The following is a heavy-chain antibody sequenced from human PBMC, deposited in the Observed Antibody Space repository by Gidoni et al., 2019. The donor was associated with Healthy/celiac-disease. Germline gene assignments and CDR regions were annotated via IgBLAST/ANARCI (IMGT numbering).Heavy chain of an antibody. Sequence: QVQLVESGGGVVQPGRSLRLSCAASGFTFSSYGMHWVRQAPGKGLEWVAVISYDGSNKYYADSVKGRFTISRDNSKNTLYLQMNSLRAEDTAVYYCARGGVVVPAVIYGMDVWGQGTTVTVSS. CDR2: ISYDGSNK. CDR1: GFTFSSYG. J-gene: IGHJ6*02. D-gene: IGHD2-2*01. V-gene: IGHV3-30*03. CDR3: ARGGVVVPAVIYGMDV.